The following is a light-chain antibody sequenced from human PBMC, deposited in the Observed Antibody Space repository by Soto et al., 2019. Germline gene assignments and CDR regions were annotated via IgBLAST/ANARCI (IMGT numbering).Light chain of an antibody. CDR2: DAS. CDR1: QSINKW. J-gene: IGKJ1*01. CDR3: QQYHTYWT. V-gene: IGKV1-5*01. Sequence: DIQMTQSPSTLSASVGDRVTITCRASQSINKWLAWYQQKPGMAPKVLIFDASSLQSGVPSRFSGSGSGTEFTLTISSMHPDYFATYFCQQYHTYWTFGQGTKVDIK.